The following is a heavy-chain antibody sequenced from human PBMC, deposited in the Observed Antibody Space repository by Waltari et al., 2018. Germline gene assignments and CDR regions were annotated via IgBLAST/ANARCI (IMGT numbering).Heavy chain of an antibody. CDR1: GDSISSDNLC. CDR2: ISFSGST. Sequence: QVQLQESGPGLVEPSQTLALTCTVSGDSISSDNLCWAWIRQPPGKGLEWIGYISFSGSTYYNPSLKSRVIMSLDTSKNQFSLKLNSVTAADTAVYFCARRRSDSVPYSGFYLDIWGAGTSVTISS. D-gene: IGHD3-10*01. V-gene: IGHV4-30-4*08. CDR3: ARRRSDSVPYSGFYLDI. J-gene: IGHJ6*03.